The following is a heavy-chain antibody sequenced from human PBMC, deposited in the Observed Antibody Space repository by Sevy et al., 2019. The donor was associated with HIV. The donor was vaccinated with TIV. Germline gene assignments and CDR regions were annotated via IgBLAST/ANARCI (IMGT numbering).Heavy chain of an antibody. CDR2: ISGSGTRT. D-gene: IGHD3-22*01. CDR1: GFSFDSYG. Sequence: GGSLRLSCAVSGFSFDSYGMTWVRQAPGKGLEWVSGISGSGTRTYYADSVKGRFSISRDNSKNRLYLQMNSLRSEDTAMNYWGKGGGGHYDPDEIGYYFYYYNMDVWGKGTTVTVSS. J-gene: IGHJ6*03. V-gene: IGHV3-23*01. CDR3: GKGGGGHYDPDEIGYYFYYYNMDV.